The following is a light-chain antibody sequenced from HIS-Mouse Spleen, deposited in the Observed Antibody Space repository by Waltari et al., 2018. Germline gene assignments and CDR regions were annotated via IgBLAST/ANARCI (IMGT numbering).Light chain of an antibody. CDR2: WAS. Sequence: DIVMTQSPDSLAVSLGERATINCKSSQSVLYSSNNKNYLAWYQRKPGQPPKLLIYWASTRESGVPDRFSGSGSGTDFTLTISSLQAEDVAVYYCQQYYSTLALTFGGGTKVEIK. J-gene: IGKJ4*01. V-gene: IGKV4-1*01. CDR3: QQYYSTLALT. CDR1: QSVLYSSNNKNY.